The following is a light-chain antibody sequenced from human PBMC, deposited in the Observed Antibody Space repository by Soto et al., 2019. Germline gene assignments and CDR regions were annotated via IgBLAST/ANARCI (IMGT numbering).Light chain of an antibody. CDR2: GAS. CDR3: QQYNSWPIT. Sequence: EIVMTQSPATLSVSPEESATLSCRGSQNINSDLAWYVQKPGQAPRRVIYGASTWGTDVPPRFTGSGSGTGFTLTISGLQSEDFAVYYCQQYNSWPITFGQGTRL. V-gene: IGKV3D-15*01. J-gene: IGKJ5*01. CDR1: QNINSD.